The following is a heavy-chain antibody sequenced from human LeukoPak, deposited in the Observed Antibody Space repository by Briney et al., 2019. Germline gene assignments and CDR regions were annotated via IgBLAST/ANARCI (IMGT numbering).Heavy chain of an antibody. V-gene: IGHV3-48*02. J-gene: IGHJ4*02. CDR1: GFSFSGYN. CDR3: VMVRGVSFDY. D-gene: IGHD3-10*01. Sequence: GGSLRLSCAASGFSFSGYNMNWARPAPGKGLEWVSYISSSGTTVYYADSVKGRFSISRDNAKNSLYLQMNSLRDEDTAVYYCVMVRGVSFDYWGQGTLVTVSS. CDR2: ISSSGTTV.